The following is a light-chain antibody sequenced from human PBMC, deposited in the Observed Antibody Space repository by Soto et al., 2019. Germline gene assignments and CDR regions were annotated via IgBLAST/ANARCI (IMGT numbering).Light chain of an antibody. Sequence: DFVMTQSPDSLTVSLGERATINCKSSQSVLYRSNNKNYLAWYKQKPGQPPKLLIYWASTRESGVPDRFSGSGSGTDFTLTISSLQAEDVAVYYCQQYYSLPWTFGQGTKVEIK. J-gene: IGKJ1*01. CDR3: QQYYSLPWT. CDR2: WAS. CDR1: QSVLYRSNNKNY. V-gene: IGKV4-1*01.